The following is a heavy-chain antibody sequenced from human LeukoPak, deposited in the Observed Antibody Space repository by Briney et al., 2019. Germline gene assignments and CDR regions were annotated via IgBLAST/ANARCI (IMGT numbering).Heavy chain of an antibody. D-gene: IGHD5-12*01. CDR2: ITSGGGTI. CDR1: GFTFSVYE. Sequence: GGSLRLSCAASGFTFSVYEMNWVRQAPGKGLEWFSYITSGGGTIYYADSVKGRFTISRDNAKNSLYLQMNSLRAEDTAVYYCAKDREGLGSGYDLEYFDYWGQGTLVTVSS. CDR3: AKDREGLGSGYDLEYFDY. J-gene: IGHJ4*02. V-gene: IGHV3-48*03.